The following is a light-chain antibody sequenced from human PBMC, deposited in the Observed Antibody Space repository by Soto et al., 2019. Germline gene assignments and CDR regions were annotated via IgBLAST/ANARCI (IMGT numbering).Light chain of an antibody. Sequence: QAVVTQPPSVSGAPGQRVTISCTGSSANIGAAYNVDWYQQLPGTAPKLLIYGNNNRPSGVPARFSGSKSGTSASLAIAGLQAEDEGDYYCQSYDSSLSGYVCGTGTKLTVL. CDR1: SANIGAAYN. V-gene: IGLV1-40*01. CDR3: QSYDSSLSGYV. J-gene: IGLJ1*01. CDR2: GNN.